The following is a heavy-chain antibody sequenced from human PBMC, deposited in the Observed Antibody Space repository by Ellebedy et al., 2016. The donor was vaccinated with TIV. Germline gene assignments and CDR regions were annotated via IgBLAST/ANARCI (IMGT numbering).Heavy chain of an antibody. D-gene: IGHD3-9*01. Sequence: PRGSLRLSCAASGFTFSDYYMSWIRQAPGKGLEWISYISTDSSTRYYADSVRGRFTISRDNAKNSLYLHMNRLRAEDTAIYYCARSGLTGYYLFDYWGQGTTVTVSS. CDR3: ARSGLTGYYLFDY. CDR2: ISTDSSTR. CDR1: GFTFSDYY. V-gene: IGHV3-11*04. J-gene: IGHJ4*02.